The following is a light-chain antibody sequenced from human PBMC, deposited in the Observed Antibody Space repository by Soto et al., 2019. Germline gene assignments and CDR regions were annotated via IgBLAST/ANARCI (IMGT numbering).Light chain of an antibody. J-gene: IGLJ1*01. CDR1: SSDVGTYNL. Sequence: QSALTQPASVSGSPGQSITISCTGTSSDVGTYNLVSWYQQHPGKAPKLLISEDNKRPSGVSNRCAGSNSCNTASLSISGLQAADEGDDYCCSYATINTFVFGTGTKLIVL. CDR2: EDN. CDR3: CSYATINTFV. V-gene: IGLV2-23*02.